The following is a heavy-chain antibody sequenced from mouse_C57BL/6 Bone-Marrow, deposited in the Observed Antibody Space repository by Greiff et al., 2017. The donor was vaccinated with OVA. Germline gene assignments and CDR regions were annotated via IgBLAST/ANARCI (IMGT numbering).Heavy chain of an antibody. Sequence: EVKLMESGAELVRPGASVKLSCTASGFNIKDDYMHWVKQRPEQGLEWIGWIDPENGDTEYASKFQGKATITADTSSNTAYLQLSSLTSEVTAVYYCTSYYSNFYWYFDVWGAGTTVTVSS. J-gene: IGHJ1*01. D-gene: IGHD2-5*01. CDR1: GFNIKDDY. CDR3: TSYYSNFYWYFDV. CDR2: IDPENGDT. V-gene: IGHV14-4*01.